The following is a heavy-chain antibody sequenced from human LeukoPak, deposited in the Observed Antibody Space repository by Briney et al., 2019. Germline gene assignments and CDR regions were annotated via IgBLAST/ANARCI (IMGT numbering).Heavy chain of an antibody. V-gene: IGHV4-59*01. J-gene: IGHJ4*02. CDR1: GGSISSYF. CDR3: ARQYCSSTNCYYLDY. Sequence: PSETLSLTCTVSGGSISSYFWSWIRQPPGKGLEWIGYIYYSGSTNYNPSLKSRVTISVDTSKNQFSLTLSSVTAADTAVYYCARQYCSSTNCYYLDYWGQGTLVTVSS. D-gene: IGHD2-2*01. CDR2: IYYSGST.